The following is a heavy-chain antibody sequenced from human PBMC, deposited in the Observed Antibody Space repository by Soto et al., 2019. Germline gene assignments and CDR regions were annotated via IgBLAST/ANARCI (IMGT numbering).Heavy chain of an antibody. V-gene: IGHV1-69*01. CDR1: GGIFSSYA. J-gene: IGHJ4*02. Sequence: QVQLVQSGAEVKKPGSSVKVSCKASGGIFSSYAISWLRQAPGQWLEWMGAVIPILGQAYYAQSFQDRVTLTADESTRIADMDMISLRSDDTAVYFCARVGGVGARPGADYWGQGTLVTVSS. D-gene: IGHD1-26*01. CDR3: ARVGGVGARPGADY. CDR2: VIPILGQA.